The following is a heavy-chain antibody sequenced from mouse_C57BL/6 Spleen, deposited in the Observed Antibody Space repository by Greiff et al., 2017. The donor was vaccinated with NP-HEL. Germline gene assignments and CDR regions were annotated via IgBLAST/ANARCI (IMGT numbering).Heavy chain of an antibody. CDR1: GYTFTSYW. Sequence: VQLQQSGAELVKPGASVKLSCKASGYTFTSYWMQWVKQRPGQGLEWIGEIDPSDSYTNYNQKFKGKATLTVDTSSSTAYMQLSSLTSEDSAVYYCARGRITTVVAPTQYFDVWGTGTTVTVSS. CDR3: ARGRITTVVAPTQYFDV. D-gene: IGHD1-1*01. J-gene: IGHJ1*03. V-gene: IGHV1-50*01. CDR2: IDPSDSYT.